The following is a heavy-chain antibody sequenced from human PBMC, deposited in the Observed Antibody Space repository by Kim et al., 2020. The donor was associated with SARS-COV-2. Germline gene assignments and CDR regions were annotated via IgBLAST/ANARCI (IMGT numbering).Heavy chain of an antibody. CDR3: ARGIQGMLDN. CDR2: TYYRSKWYN. Sequence: SQTLSLTCAISGDSVSSNSAAWSWIRQSPSRGLECLGTTYYRSKWYNDYAVSVKSRITINPDTSKNQFSLQVNSVTPEDTAVYYCARGIQGMLDNWGQGTLVTVSS. V-gene: IGHV6-1*01. CDR1: GDSVSSNSAA. J-gene: IGHJ4*02. D-gene: IGHD2-8*01.